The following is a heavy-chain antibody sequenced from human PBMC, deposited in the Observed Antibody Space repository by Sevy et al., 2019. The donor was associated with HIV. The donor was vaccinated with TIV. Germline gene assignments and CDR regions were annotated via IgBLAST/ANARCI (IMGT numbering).Heavy chain of an antibody. CDR3: ARSPPGGSGWYDY. V-gene: IGHV3-13*01. CDR2: IGTDGDT. CDR1: GFTFSSYD. D-gene: IGHD6-19*01. J-gene: IGHJ4*02. Sequence: GGSLRLSCAASGFTFSSYDMHWVRQATGKGLEWVSAIGTDGDTYYPGSVKGRFTISRENAKNSLYLQMNSLRAGDTAVYYCARSPPGGSGWYDYWGQGTLVTVSS.